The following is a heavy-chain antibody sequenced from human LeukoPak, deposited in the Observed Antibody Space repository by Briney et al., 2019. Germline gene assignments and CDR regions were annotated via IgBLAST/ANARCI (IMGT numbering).Heavy chain of an antibody. V-gene: IGHV4-59*08. Sequence: PSETLSLTCTVSGGSVSNDYWTWIRQPPGKGLEWIGCIYYSGSTNYNPSLKSRVTISVDTSKNQFSLKLSSVTAADTAVYYCARLAIAAAGTHYGMDVWGQGTTVTVSS. J-gene: IGHJ6*02. CDR3: ARLAIAAAGTHYGMDV. D-gene: IGHD6-13*01. CDR1: GGSVSNDY. CDR2: IYYSGST.